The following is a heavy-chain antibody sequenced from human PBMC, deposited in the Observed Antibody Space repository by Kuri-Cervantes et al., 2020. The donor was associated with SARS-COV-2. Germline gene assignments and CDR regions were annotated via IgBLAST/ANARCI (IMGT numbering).Heavy chain of an antibody. CDR1: GYTFTSYG. Sequence: AVHVSCMASGYTFTSYGLGWVRQAPGQGLEWMGWIIPIFGTANYAQKFQGRVTITTDESTSTAYMELSSLRSEDTAVYFCVRYLDWQRGADLWGQGTQVTVSS. CDR2: IIPIFGTA. J-gene: IGHJ5*02. V-gene: IGHV1-69*05. D-gene: IGHD3-9*01. CDR3: VRYLDWQRGADL.